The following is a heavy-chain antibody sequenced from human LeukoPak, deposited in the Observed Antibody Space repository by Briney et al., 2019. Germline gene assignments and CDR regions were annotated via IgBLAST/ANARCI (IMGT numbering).Heavy chain of an antibody. Sequence: SVKVSCKASGYTFTSYDINWVRQAPGQGLEWMGGIIPIFGTANYAQEFQGRVTITTDESTSTAYMELSSLRSEDTAVYYCATYYYDSSGYLCIDYWGQGTLVTVSS. V-gene: IGHV1-69*05. J-gene: IGHJ4*02. CDR2: IIPIFGTA. D-gene: IGHD3-22*01. CDR3: ATYYYDSSGYLCIDY. CDR1: GYTFTSYD.